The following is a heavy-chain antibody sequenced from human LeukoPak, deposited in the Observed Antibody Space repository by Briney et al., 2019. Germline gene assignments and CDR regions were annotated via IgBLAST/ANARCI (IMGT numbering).Heavy chain of an antibody. D-gene: IGHD2-15*01. CDR2: IYSGGST. V-gene: IGHV3-53*01. CDR3: ARDVSCSGGSCYSH. CDR1: GFTVSSNY. J-gene: IGHJ4*02. Sequence: GGSLRLSCEVSGFTVSSNYMSWVRQAPGKGLEWVSVIYSGGSTYYADSVKGRFTISRGNSKNTLYLQMNSLRAEDTAVYYCARDVSCSGGSCYSHWGQGTLVTVSS.